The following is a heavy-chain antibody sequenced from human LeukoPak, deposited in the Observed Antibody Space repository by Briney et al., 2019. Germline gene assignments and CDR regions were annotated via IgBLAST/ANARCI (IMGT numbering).Heavy chain of an antibody. CDR3: ARERSTNTYYYDSSGYDY. Sequence: ASVKVSCKASGYTFTGYYMHWVRQAPGQGLEWMGWINPNSGGTNYAQKFQGRVTMTRDTSISTAYMELSRLRSGDTAVYYCARERSTNTYYYDSSGYDYWGQGTLVTVSS. CDR2: INPNSGGT. V-gene: IGHV1-2*02. J-gene: IGHJ4*02. D-gene: IGHD3-22*01. CDR1: GYTFTGYY.